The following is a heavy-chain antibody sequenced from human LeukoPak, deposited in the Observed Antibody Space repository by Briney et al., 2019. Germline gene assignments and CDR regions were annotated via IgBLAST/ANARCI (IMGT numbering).Heavy chain of an antibody. J-gene: IGHJ4*02. Sequence: GGSLRLSCAASGFTFSTYAMHWVRQTPGKGLEWVAVISYDGSNKYYADSVKGRFTISRDNSKNTLYLQMNSLRAEDTAVYYCAREGWEILVDYWGQGTLVTVSS. CDR2: ISYDGSNK. V-gene: IGHV3-30-3*01. CDR3: AREGWEILVDY. D-gene: IGHD1-26*01. CDR1: GFTFSTYA.